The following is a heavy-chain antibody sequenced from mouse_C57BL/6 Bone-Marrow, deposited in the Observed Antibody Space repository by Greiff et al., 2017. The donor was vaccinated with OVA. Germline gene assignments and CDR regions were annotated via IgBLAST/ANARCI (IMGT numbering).Heavy chain of an antibody. V-gene: IGHV1-64*01. CDR2: IHPNSGST. D-gene: IGHD1-1*01. J-gene: IGHJ2*01. CDR1: SYTFTSYW. CDR3: ARGATVVDPYYFDY. Sequence: QVQLQQPGAELVKPGASVKLSCKASSYTFTSYWMHWVKQRPGQGLEWIGMIHPNSGSTNYNEKFKSKATLTVDKSSSTAYMQLSSLTSEDSAVYYCARGATVVDPYYFDYWGQGTTLTVSS.